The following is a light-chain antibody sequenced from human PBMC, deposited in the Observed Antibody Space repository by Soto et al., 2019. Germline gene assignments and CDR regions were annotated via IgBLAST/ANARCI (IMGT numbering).Light chain of an antibody. J-gene: IGLJ1*01. CDR3: CSYTSSSGYV. Sequence: QSVLTQPASVSGSPGQSITISCTGTSSDVGGYKYVSWYQQHPGKAPKFMIYDVSIRPSGVSNRFSGSKSGNTASLTISGFQAEDEADYYCCSYTSSSGYVFGIGTKVTAL. CDR1: SSDVGGYKY. V-gene: IGLV2-14*01. CDR2: DVS.